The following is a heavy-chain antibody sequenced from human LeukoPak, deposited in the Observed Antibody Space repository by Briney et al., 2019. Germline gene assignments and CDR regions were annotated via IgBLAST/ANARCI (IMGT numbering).Heavy chain of an antibody. CDR1: EFRFDDYG. CDR2: TNWDGAST. D-gene: IGHD2-2*01. Sequence: GGSLRLSCAASEFRFDDYGMSWVRHVPGKGLEWVSGTNWDGASTGYADSVKGRFTISRDNVKNFLYLQMNSLRVEDTALYFCGRVYCSTTSCYDYYDYYMDVWGKGTTVTVSS. V-gene: IGHV3-20*04. CDR3: GRVYCSTTSCYDYYDYYMDV. J-gene: IGHJ6*03.